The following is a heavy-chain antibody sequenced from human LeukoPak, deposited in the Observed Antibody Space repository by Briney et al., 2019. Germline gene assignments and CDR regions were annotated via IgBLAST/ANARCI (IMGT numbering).Heavy chain of an antibody. CDR2: INPHSGGT. Sequence: ASVEVSCKASGYTFTDYYMHWVRQAPGQGLEWMGWINPHSGGTNYAQKFQGRVTMTRDTSISTVYMEVSRLRSDGTAVYYCARDSSYSSSLYYFEYWGQGTLVTVSS. CDR1: GYTFTDYY. J-gene: IGHJ4*02. V-gene: IGHV1-2*02. D-gene: IGHD6-6*01. CDR3: ARDSSYSSSLYYFEY.